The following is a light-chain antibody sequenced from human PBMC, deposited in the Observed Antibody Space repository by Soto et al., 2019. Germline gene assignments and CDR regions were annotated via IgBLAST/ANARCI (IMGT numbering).Light chain of an antibody. J-gene: IGKJ5*01. CDR2: DTS. CDR3: QQRRSWPPTIT. CDR1: QGIGDT. V-gene: IGKV3-11*01. Sequence: EVVLTQSPATLSVSPGEGVTLSCRASQGIGDTLAWYQHKPGQTPRLLIYDTSYRATDIPPRFSGSGSGTDFTLTISSLEPEDFAVYYCQQRRSWPPTITFGQGTRLDIK.